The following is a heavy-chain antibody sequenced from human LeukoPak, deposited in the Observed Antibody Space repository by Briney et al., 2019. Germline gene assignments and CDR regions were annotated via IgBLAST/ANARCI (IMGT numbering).Heavy chain of an antibody. CDR2: IYYSGST. J-gene: IGHJ4*02. Sequence: SQTLSLTCTVSGGSISSGGYYWSWIRQHPGKGLEWIGYIYYSGSTYYNPSLKSRVTISVDTSKNQFSLKLSSVTAADTAVYYCAGNYYDSSGYYRTGIEFDYWGQGTLVTVSS. D-gene: IGHD3-22*01. CDR3: AGNYYDSSGYYRTGIEFDY. CDR1: GGSISSGGYY. V-gene: IGHV4-31*03.